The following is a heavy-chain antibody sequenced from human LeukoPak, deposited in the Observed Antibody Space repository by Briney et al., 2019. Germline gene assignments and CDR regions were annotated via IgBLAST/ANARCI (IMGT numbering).Heavy chain of an antibody. CDR2: IYWNDDK. CDR3: AHSQVSDYYYDYSGSNLDAFDI. V-gene: IGHV2-5*01. J-gene: IGHJ3*02. Sequence: SGPPLVKPTQTLTLTCTFSGFSLSTSGVGVGWIRQPPGKALEWLALIYWNDDKRYSPSLKSRLTITKDTSKNQVVLTMTNMDPVDTATYYCAHSQVSDYYYDYSGSNLDAFDIWGQGTMVTVSS. CDR1: GFSLSTSGVG. D-gene: IGHD3-22*01.